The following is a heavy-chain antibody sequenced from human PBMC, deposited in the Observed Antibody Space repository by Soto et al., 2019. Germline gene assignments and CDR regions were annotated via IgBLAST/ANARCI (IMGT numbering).Heavy chain of an antibody. CDR3: ARSELRYFDWLSTYYYYYMDV. CDR1: GGSISSYY. CDR2: IYYSGST. V-gene: IGHV4-59*01. D-gene: IGHD3-9*01. Sequence: QVQLQESGPGLVKPSETLSLTCTVSGGSISSYYWSWIRQPPGKGLEWIGYIYYSGSTNYNPSLKSRVTISVDTSKNHFSLKLRSVTAADTAVYYCARSELRYFDWLSTYYYYYMDVWGKGTTVTVSS. J-gene: IGHJ6*03.